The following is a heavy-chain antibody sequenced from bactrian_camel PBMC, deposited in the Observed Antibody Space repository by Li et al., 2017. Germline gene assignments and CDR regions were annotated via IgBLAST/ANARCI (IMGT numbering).Heavy chain of an antibody. CDR1: LNPDSNYC. V-gene: IGHV3-3*01. CDR2: IFPRGSST. J-gene: IGHJ4*01. Sequence: HVQLVESGGGLAQPGGSLRLSCAASLNPDSNYCLGWFRQAPGKEREGVAVIFPRGSSTYYTDPVKGRFTISHDNAKNTMYLQMNNLKPEDAGLYRCVAESLCAWLGTTEGYFGQGTQVTVS. D-gene: IGHD3*01.